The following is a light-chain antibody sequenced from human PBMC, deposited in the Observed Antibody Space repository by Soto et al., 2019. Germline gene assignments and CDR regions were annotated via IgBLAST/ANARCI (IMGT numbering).Light chain of an antibody. Sequence: SALTQPASVSGSPGQSITISCTGTSGDVGSYNLVSWYQQHPGKAPKLMIYEGSKRPSGVSNRFSGSKSGNTASLTISGLQAEDEADYYCCSYAGSSYVFGTGTKLTVL. CDR1: SGDVGSYNL. CDR3: CSYAGSSYV. V-gene: IGLV2-23*01. J-gene: IGLJ1*01. CDR2: EGS.